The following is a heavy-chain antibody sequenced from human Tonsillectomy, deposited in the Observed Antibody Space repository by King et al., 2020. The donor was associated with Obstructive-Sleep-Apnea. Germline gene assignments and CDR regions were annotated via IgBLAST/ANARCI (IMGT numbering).Heavy chain of an antibody. CDR3: ARGYCSSISCYEVGVSRLFDY. Sequence: VQLQESGPGLVKPSQTLSLTCTVSGDSISSGGYYWSWIRQPPGKGLEWIGYIYHSGSTYYGPSLKSRVSISVDTSKNQFSLKLTSVTAADTAMYYCARGYCSSISCYEVGVSRLFDYWGRGTLVTVSS. V-gene: IGHV4-30-4*01. CDR1: GDSISSGGYY. D-gene: IGHD2-2*01. CDR2: IYHSGST. J-gene: IGHJ4*02.